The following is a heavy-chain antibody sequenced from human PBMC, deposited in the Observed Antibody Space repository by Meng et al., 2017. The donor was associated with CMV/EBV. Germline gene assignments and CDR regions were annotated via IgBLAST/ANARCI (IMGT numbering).Heavy chain of an antibody. CDR1: GFTFSSYS. V-gene: IGHV3-48*04. D-gene: IGHD3-22*01. CDR3: ARYPRTSGGYRTDAFEI. CDR2: ISSSSSTI. J-gene: IGHJ3*02. Sequence: GGSLRLSCAASGFTFSSYSMNWVRQAPGKGLEWVSYISSSSSTIYYADSVKGRFTISRDNAKNPLYLQMNSLRAEDTAVYYCARYPRTSGGYRTDAFEIWGQGTMVTVSS.